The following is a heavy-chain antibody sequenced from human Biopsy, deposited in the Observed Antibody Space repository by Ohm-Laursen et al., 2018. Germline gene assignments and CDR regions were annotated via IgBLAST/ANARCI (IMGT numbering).Heavy chain of an antibody. J-gene: IGHJ4*02. CDR1: GFTFSSYG. V-gene: IGHV3-30*18. CDR3: AKDYRDSRGIFGIVVVRPLDY. Sequence: SLRLFCTASGFTFSSYGMHWVRQAPGKGLEWVATMSYDGTQKYYGDSVKGRFTISRDNSKNTLYLQMNSLRAEDTAVYYCAKDYRDSRGIFGIVVVRPLDYWGQGSLVTVSS. D-gene: IGHD3-22*01. CDR2: MSYDGTQK.